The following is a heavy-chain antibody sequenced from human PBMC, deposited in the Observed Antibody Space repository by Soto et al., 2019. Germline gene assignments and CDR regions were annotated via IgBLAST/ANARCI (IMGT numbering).Heavy chain of an antibody. V-gene: IGHV3-21*01. D-gene: IGHD1-7*01. J-gene: IGHJ3*02. Sequence: EVQLVESGGGLVKPGGSLRLSCAASGFTFSSYSMNWVRQAPGKGLEWVSSISSSSSYIYYADSVKGRFTISRDNAKNSLNLQMNSLRAEDTAVYYCASPKHGNSYDACDIWGQGTMVTVSS. CDR2: ISSSSSYI. CDR1: GFTFSSYS. CDR3: ASPKHGNSYDACDI.